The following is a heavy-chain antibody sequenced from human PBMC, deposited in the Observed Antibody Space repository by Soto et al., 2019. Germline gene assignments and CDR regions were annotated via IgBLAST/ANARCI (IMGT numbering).Heavy chain of an antibody. V-gene: IGHV3-33*01. CDR1: YFTFNTHG. Sequence: GGSLRLACASSYFTFNTHGMHWVRQAPGKGLEWVAVIWYDGSQRYYADFVRGRFTISRDNSQNTLYLQMTSLRAEDTAVYYCARIDDYGDYVTDYWGQGALVTVSS. J-gene: IGHJ4*02. CDR2: IWYDGSQR. CDR3: ARIDDYGDYVTDY. D-gene: IGHD4-17*01.